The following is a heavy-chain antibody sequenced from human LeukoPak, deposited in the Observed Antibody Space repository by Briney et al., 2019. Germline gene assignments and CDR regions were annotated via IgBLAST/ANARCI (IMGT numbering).Heavy chain of an antibody. CDR2: MNPNSGNT. Sequence: ASVKVSCKASGYTFTSYDINWVRQATGQGLEWMGWMNPNSGNTGYAQKFQGRVTITRNTSISTAYMELSSPRSEDTAVYYCARSPRGVSSIADFTFDYWGQGTLVTVSS. J-gene: IGHJ4*02. CDR1: GYTFTSYD. CDR3: ARSPRGVSSIADFTFDY. D-gene: IGHD6-6*01. V-gene: IGHV1-8*03.